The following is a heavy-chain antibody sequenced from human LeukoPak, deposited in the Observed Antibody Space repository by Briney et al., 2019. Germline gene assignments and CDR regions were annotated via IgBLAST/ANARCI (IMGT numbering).Heavy chain of an antibody. CDR1: GGSISSYY. V-gene: IGHV4-59*01. CDR2: IYYSGST. J-gene: IGHJ4*02. D-gene: IGHD3-10*01. Sequence: PSETLSLTCTVSGGSISSYYWSWIRQPPGKGLEWIGYIYYSGSTNYNPSLKSRVTILVDTSKNQFSLKLSSVTAADTAVYYCGSGSYYSGVDYWGQGTLVTVSS. CDR3: GSGSYYSGVDY.